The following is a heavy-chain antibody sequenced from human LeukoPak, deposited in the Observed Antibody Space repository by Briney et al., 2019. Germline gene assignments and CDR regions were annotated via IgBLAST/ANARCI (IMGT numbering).Heavy chain of an antibody. J-gene: IGHJ6*03. Sequence: SETLSLTCTVSGGSISGSSYYWGWIRQPPGKGLEWIGSIYYSGSTNYNPSLKSRVTISVDTSKNQFSLKLSSVTAADTAVYYCARGLMVRGVTVNYYYYMDVWGKGTTVTISS. CDR2: IYYSGST. CDR3: ARGLMVRGVTVNYYYYMDV. CDR1: GGSISGSSYY. V-gene: IGHV4-39*07. D-gene: IGHD3-10*01.